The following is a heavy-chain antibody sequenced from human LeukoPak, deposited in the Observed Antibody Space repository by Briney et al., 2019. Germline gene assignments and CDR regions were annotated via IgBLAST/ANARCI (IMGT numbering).Heavy chain of an antibody. V-gene: IGHV5-51*01. CDR2: IYPGDSDI. J-gene: IGHJ4*02. Sequence: GESLKISCKSSGYSFSNYWIGWVRQMPGKGLEWMGIIYPGDSDIRYSPSFQGQVTISADKSISTACLQWSSLKASDTAMYYCASTYNNDWDYWGQGTLVTVSS. CDR1: GYSFSNYW. CDR3: ASTYNNDWDY. D-gene: IGHD3-9*01.